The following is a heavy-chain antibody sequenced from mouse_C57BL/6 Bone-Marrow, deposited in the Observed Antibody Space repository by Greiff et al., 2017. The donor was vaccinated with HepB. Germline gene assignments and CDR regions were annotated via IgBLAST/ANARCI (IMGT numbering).Heavy chain of an antibody. CDR2: FYPGSGSI. V-gene: IGHV1-62-2*01. J-gene: IGHJ1*02. D-gene: IGHD2-2*01. Sequence: VKLQESGAELVKPGASVKLSCKASGYTFTEYTIHWVKQRSGQGLEWIGWFYPGSGSIKYNEKFKDKATLTADKSSSTVYMELSRLTSEDSAVYFRGRQEGGGYPLGFDFRGTGATVNGPS. CDR3: GRQEGGGYPLGFDF. CDR1: GYTFTEYT.